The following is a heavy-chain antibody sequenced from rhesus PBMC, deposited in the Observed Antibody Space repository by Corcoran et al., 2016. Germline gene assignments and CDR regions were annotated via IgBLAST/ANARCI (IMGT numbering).Heavy chain of an antibody. CDR2: IYGGVRST. V-gene: IGHV4-169*02. Sequence: QVQLQESGPGLVKPSETLSVTCAVSGGSISSSYWSWIRQAPGKGLEWIGYIYGGVRSTNDNPSLKSRVTLSVDTSKNQFSLKLNSVTAADTAVYYCASGDWNDYLDYWGQGVLVTVSS. D-gene: IGHD1-7*02. CDR1: GGSISSSY. CDR3: ASGDWNDYLDY. J-gene: IGHJ4*01.